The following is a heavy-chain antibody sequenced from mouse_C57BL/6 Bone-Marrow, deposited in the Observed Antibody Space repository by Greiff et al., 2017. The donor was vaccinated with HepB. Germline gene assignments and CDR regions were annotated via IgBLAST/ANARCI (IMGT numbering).Heavy chain of an antibody. CDR3: ARGIYYDYYAMDY. V-gene: IGHV3-6*01. CDR2: ISYDGSN. J-gene: IGHJ4*01. Sequence: ESGPGLVKPSQSLSLTCSVTGYSITSGYYWNWIRQFPGNKLEWMGYISYDGSNNYNPSLKNRISITRDTSKNQFFLKLNSVTTEDTATYYCARGIYYDYYAMDYWGQGTSVTVSS. D-gene: IGHD2-1*01. CDR1: GYSITSGYY.